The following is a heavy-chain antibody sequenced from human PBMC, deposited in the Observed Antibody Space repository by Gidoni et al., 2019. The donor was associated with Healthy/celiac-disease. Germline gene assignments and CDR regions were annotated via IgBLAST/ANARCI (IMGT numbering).Heavy chain of an antibody. J-gene: IGHJ6*02. Sequence: QLQLQESGPGLVKPSEPLSLTCTCSGGSIRSSTYYWGWIRQPPGRGLEWIGSIYYSGSTYSNPSLNSRVTISVDTSKNQFSLKLSSVTAADTAVYYCARRGGRSWYNYYYGMDVWGQGTTVTVSS. CDR1: GGSIRSSTYY. CDR2: IYYSGST. CDR3: ARRGGRSWYNYYYGMDV. D-gene: IGHD6-13*01. V-gene: IGHV4-39*01.